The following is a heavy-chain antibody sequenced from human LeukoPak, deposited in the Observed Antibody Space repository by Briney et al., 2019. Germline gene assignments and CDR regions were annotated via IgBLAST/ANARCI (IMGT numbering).Heavy chain of an antibody. CDR2: IKQDGSEK. D-gene: IGHD3-3*01. CDR3: ARWRDDFWSGYSRYFDY. V-gene: IGHV3-7*01. CDR1: GFTFSSLW. J-gene: IGHJ4*02. Sequence: GGSLSLSCAASGFTFSSLWMSWVRQAPGKGRGWVAYIKQDGSEKYHVDSVKGRLTISRDNAKNSLYLQMNSLRAEDTAVYYCARWRDDFWSGYSRYFDYWGQGTLVTVSS.